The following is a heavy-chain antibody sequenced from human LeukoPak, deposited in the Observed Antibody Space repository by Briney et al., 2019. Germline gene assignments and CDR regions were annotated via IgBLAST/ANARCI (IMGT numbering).Heavy chain of an antibody. CDR3: ARDQASIVVVPAAMPDYYYYGMDV. D-gene: IGHD2-2*01. Sequence: KPSETLSLTCTVSGGSISSYYWSWIRQPAGKGLEWIGRIYTSGSTNYNPSLKSRVTMSVDTSKNQFSLKLSSVTAADTAVYYCARDQASIVVVPAAMPDYYYYGMDVWGQGTTVTVSS. CDR2: IYTSGST. J-gene: IGHJ6*02. CDR1: GGSISSYY. V-gene: IGHV4-4*07.